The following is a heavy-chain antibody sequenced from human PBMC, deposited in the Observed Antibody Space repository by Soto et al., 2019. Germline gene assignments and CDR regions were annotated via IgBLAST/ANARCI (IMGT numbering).Heavy chain of an antibody. CDR3: ASRKSFPYFHY. J-gene: IGHJ4*02. D-gene: IGHD3-10*01. Sequence: QVQLQESGPGLVKPSQTLSLTCTVSGGSISSGDYYWSWIRQPPGKGLECIGYIYYCGSTYYNPSLKSRVTLSVDTSKHQCSLQLSSVTAADTAVYYCASRKSFPYFHYWCQGTLVTVSS. V-gene: IGHV4-30-4*01. CDR2: IYYCGST. CDR1: GGSISSGDYY.